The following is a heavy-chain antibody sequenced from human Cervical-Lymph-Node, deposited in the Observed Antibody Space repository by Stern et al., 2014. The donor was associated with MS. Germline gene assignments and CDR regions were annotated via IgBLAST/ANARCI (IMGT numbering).Heavy chain of an antibody. CDR3: ARDQAYCAGGTCQPEDASDF. CDR1: GYSFSSYF. J-gene: IGHJ3*01. Sequence: MQLVESGAEVKKPGASVKVSCKASGYSFSSYFMHWVRQAPGQGLEWMGMVAPSGGRTTNAQKFQGRVTMTRDTSTSTAYMELRNLRSEDTAIYYCARDQAYCAGGTCQPEDASDFWGQGTMVTVSS. D-gene: IGHD2-15*01. V-gene: IGHV1-46*01. CDR2: VAPSGGRT.